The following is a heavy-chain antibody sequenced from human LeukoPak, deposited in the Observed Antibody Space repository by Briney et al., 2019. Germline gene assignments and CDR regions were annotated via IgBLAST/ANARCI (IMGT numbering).Heavy chain of an antibody. J-gene: IGHJ4*02. CDR2: MNPNSGKT. CDR3: ARGGGFSFGAQSYYQLSL. CDR1: GYTFTSCD. V-gene: IGHV1-8*01. Sequence: GAAVKVSCKASGYTFTSCDIHWVRQDPGRGLDYLGWMNPNSGKTGYTQKFQGRFSMTRDTSISTAYLELNSLTSEDTAVYYCARGGGFSFGAQSYYQLSLWGQGTLVTVSS. D-gene: IGHD3-10*01.